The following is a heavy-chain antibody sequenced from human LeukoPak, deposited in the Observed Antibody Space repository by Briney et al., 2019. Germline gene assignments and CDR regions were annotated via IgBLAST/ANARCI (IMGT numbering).Heavy chain of an antibody. V-gene: IGHV1-69*04. J-gene: IGHJ5*02. CDR2: IIPILGIA. CDR1: GYTFTSYG. D-gene: IGHD3-10*01. Sequence: ASVKVSCKASGYTFTSYGISWVRQAPGQGLEWMGRIIPILGIANYAQKFQGRVTITADKSTSTAYMELSSLRSEDTAVYYCARDFPYGSGSYNWFDPWGQGTLVTVSS. CDR3: ARDFPYGSGSYNWFDP.